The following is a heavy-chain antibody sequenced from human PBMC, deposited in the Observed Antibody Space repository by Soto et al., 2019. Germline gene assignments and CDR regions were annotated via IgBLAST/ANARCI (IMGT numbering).Heavy chain of an antibody. CDR1: GFSFRTYW. V-gene: IGHV3-7*03. CDR3: ARDRPIFLEFMEV. J-gene: IGHJ6*04. D-gene: IGHD3-3*01. CDR2: IKEDVNEK. Sequence: PGGSLRLSCEASGFSFRTYWMSWVRQGPGKGLEWVANIKEDVNEKDYVDSVRGRFFISRDNAKSSLYLQMDSLRAEDTAVYYCARDRPIFLEFMEVWGNGNTVIVSS.